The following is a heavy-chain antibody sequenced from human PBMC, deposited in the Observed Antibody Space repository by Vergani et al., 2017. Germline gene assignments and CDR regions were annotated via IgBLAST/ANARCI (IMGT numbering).Heavy chain of an antibody. D-gene: IGHD3-22*01. J-gene: IGHJ3*02. CDR2: IIPILGIA. CDR3: ARSADSRGYYDVFDI. CDR1: GGTFSSYA. Sequence: QVQLVQSGAEVKKPGASVKVSCKASGGTFSSYAISWVRQAPGQGLEWMGRIIPILGIANYAQKFQGRVTITADKSTSTAYMELSSLRSEDTAVYYCARSADSRGYYDVFDIWGQGTMVTVSS. V-gene: IGHV1-69*04.